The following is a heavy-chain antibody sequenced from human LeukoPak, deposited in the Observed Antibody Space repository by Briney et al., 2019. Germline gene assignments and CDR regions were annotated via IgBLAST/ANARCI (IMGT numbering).Heavy chain of an antibody. CDR2: ISSSSSTI. D-gene: IGHD6-13*01. CDR1: GFTFSSYS. J-gene: IGHJ4*02. V-gene: IGHV3-48*01. CDR3: AKGASSSWYKFDYFDY. Sequence: GGSLRLSCAASGFTFSSYSMNWVRQAPGKGLEWVSYISSSSSTIYYADSVKGRFTISRDNAKNSLYLQMNSLRAEDTALYYCAKGASSSWYKFDYFDYWGQGTLVTVSS.